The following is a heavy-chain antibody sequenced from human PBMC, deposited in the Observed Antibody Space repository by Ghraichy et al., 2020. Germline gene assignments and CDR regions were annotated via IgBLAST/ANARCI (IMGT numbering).Heavy chain of an antibody. D-gene: IGHD2-21*02. Sequence: ASVKVSCKASGYTFTSYDINWVRQATGQGLEWMGWMNPNSGNTGYAQKFQGRVTMTRNTSISTAYMELSSLRSEDTAVYYCARAGSGHFVVVAAILNYDYGMDVWGQGTTVTVSS. CDR3: ARAGSGHFVVVAAILNYDYGMDV. CDR2: MNPNSGNT. J-gene: IGHJ6*02. CDR1: GYTFTSYD. V-gene: IGHV1-8*01.